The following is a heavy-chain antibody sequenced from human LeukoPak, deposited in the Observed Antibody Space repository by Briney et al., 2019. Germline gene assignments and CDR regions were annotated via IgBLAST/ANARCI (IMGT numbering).Heavy chain of an antibody. J-gene: IGHJ6*03. CDR1: GGSISSSSYY. CDR3: ARVGQGRIPNWNLQGNYYYYYMDV. D-gene: IGHD1-20*01. CDR2: IYYSGST. Sequence: SETLSLTCTVSGGSISSSSYYWGWIRQPPGKGLEWIGSIYYSGSTYYNPSLKSRVTISVDTSKNQFSLKLSSVTAADTAVYYCARVGQGRIPNWNLQGNYYYYYMDVWGKGTTVTVSS. V-gene: IGHV4-39*01.